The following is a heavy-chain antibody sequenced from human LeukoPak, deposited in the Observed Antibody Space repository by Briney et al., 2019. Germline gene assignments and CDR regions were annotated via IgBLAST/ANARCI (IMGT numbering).Heavy chain of an antibody. CDR2: IYYSGST. J-gene: IGHJ4*02. D-gene: IGHD3-10*01. CDR3: ARVEYRVRGVIIES. V-gene: IGHV4-31*03. Sequence: PSETLSLTCTVSGGSISSGGYYWSWIRQHPGKGLEWIGYIYYSGSTYYNPSLKSRVTISVDTSKNQFSLKLSSATAADTAVYYCARVEYRVRGVIIESWGQGTLVTVSS. CDR1: GGSISSGGYY.